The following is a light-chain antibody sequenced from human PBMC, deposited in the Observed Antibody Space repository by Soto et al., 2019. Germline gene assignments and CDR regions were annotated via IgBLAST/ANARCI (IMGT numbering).Light chain of an antibody. V-gene: IGLV2-14*01. CDR1: SSDVGGYNY. J-gene: IGLJ2*01. CDR3: SSYTSSSTLVV. Sequence: QSALTQPASVSGSPGQSITISCTGTSSDVGGYNYVSWYQQHPGKAPKLMIYEVSNRPSGVSNRFSGSKSGNTASLTISGVKAEDEADYYCSSYTSSSTLVVFGGVTKLTVL. CDR2: EVS.